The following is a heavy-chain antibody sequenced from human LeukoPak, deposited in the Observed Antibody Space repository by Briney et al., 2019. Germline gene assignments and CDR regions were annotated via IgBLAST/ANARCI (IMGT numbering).Heavy chain of an antibody. CDR3: TTDLVGATPWDY. J-gene: IGHJ4*02. Sequence: GGSLRLSCAASGFTFSNAWMSWVRQAPGKGLEWVGRIKSKTDGGTTDYAAPVKGRFTISRDDSKNTLYLQMNSLKTEDTAVYYCTTDLVGATPWDYWGQGTLVTVSS. V-gene: IGHV3-15*01. D-gene: IGHD1-26*01. CDR1: GFTFSNAW. CDR2: IKSKTDGGTT.